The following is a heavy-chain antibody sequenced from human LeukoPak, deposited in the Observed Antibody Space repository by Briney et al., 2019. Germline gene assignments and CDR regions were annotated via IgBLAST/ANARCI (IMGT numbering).Heavy chain of an antibody. CDR1: GFTFRTYG. Sequence: GGSLRLSCAASGFTFRTYGMNWVRQAPGKGLEWVSYISGSSGSTYDADSVKGRFTISRDNARNSLYLQMNSLRDEDTAFYYCARVYCTGGMCYTGLDYWGQGTLVTVSS. CDR3: ARVYCTGGMCYTGLDY. CDR2: ISGSSGST. D-gene: IGHD2-8*02. J-gene: IGHJ4*02. V-gene: IGHV3-48*02.